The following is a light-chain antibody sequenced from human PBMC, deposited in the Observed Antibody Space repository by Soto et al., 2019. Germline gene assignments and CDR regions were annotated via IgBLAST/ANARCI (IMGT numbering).Light chain of an antibody. CDR2: DVS. CDR1: NNDVGRYNY. CDR3: SSYTSSTTSVV. V-gene: IGLV2-8*01. J-gene: IGLJ2*01. Sequence: QSVLTQPPSASGSPGQSVTISCTGTNNDVGRYNYVSWYQQHPGKAPKVIISDVSERPSGVPNRFSGSKSGNTASLTISGLQAEDEADYYCSSYTSSTTSVVFGGGTQLTVL.